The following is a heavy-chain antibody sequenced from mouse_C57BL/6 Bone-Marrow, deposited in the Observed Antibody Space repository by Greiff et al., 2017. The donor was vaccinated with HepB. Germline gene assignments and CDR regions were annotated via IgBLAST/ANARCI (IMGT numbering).Heavy chain of an antibody. CDR3: ARWGGFDY. Sequence: VQLQQSGPELVKPGASVKISCKASGYSFTGYYMNWVKQSPEKSLEWIGEINPSTGGTTYNQKFKAKATLTVDKSSSTAYMQLKSLTSEDSAVYYCARWGGFDYWGQGTTLTVSS. V-gene: IGHV1-42*01. CDR2: INPSTGGT. CDR1: GYSFTGYY. J-gene: IGHJ2*01.